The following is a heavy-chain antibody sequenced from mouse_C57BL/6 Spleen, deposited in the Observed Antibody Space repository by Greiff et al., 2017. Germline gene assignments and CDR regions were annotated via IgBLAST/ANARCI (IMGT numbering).Heavy chain of an antibody. V-gene: IGHV1-52*01. CDR3: ATDDSSGYVGAMDY. J-gene: IGHJ4*01. CDR2: IDPSDSET. D-gene: IGHD3-2*02. Sequence: QVQLQQSGAELVRPGSSVKLSCKASGYTFTSYWMHWVKQRPIQGLEWIGNIDPSDSETHYNQKFKDKATLTVDKSSSTAYMQLSSLTSEDSAVYYCATDDSSGYVGAMDYWGQGTSVTVSS. CDR1: GYTFTSYW.